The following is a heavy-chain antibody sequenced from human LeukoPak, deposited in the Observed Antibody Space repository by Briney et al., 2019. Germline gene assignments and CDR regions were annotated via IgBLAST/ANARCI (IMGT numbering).Heavy chain of an antibody. CDR3: ASFSGLGAFDI. CDR1: GGSISSYY. V-gene: IGHV4-4*07. D-gene: IGHD1-26*01. CDR2: IYTSGST. J-gene: IGHJ3*02. Sequence: SETLSLTCTVSGGSISSYYWSWIRQPAGKGLEWIGRIYTSGSTNYNPSLKSRVTISVDKSKNQFSLKLSSVTAADTAVYYCASFSGLGAFDIWGQGTMVTVSS.